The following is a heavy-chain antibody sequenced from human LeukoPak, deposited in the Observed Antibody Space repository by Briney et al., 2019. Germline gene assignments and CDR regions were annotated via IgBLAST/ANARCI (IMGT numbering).Heavy chain of an antibody. CDR1: GFIFSSYG. V-gene: IGHV3-30*03. CDR3: ASADYYYYYYMAV. D-gene: IGHD6-19*01. J-gene: IGHJ6*03. Sequence: GGSLRLSCAASGFIFSSYGMHWVRQAPGEGLEWVALISYDGTNKHYADSVRGRFTISRDNSKNTLHLQMNSLRPEDTAVYYCASADYYYYYYMAVWGKGTTVTVSS. CDR2: ISYDGTNK.